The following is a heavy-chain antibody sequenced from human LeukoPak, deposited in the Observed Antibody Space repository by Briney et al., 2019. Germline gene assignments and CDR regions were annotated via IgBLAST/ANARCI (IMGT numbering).Heavy chain of an antibody. J-gene: IGHJ3*02. CDR2: ISSSGSTI. Sequence: GGSLRLSCAASGFTFSSYEMNWVRQAPGKGLEWVSYISSSGSTIYYADSVKGRFTISRDNAKNSLYLQMNSLRAEDTAVYYCAGEYYDILTGPPRYAFDIWGQGTMVTVSS. D-gene: IGHD3-9*01. V-gene: IGHV3-48*03. CDR3: AGEYYDILTGPPRYAFDI. CDR1: GFTFSSYE.